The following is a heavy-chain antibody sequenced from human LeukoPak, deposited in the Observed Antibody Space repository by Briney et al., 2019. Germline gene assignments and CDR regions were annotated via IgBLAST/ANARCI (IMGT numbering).Heavy chain of an antibody. V-gene: IGHV3-74*01. CDR2: INGDGSST. CDR3: ARDESRDGYKAGDY. J-gene: IGHJ4*02. CDR1: GFTFSSYW. D-gene: IGHD5-24*01. Sequence: PGGSLRLSCAASGFTFSSYWMHWVRQAPGKGLVWVSRINGDGSSTSYADSVKGRFTISRDNAKNTLYLQMNSLRAEDTAVYYCARDESRDGYKAGDYWGQGTLVTVSS.